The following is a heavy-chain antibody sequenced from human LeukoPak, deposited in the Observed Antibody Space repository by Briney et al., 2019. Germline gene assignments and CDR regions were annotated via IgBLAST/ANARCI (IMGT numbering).Heavy chain of an antibody. CDR2: ISWNSRSI. CDR1: GFTFSSYW. Sequence: SLRLSCAASGFTFSSYWMHWVRQAPGKGLEWVSGISWNSRSIAYADSVKGRFTISRDNAKNSLYPQMNSLRAEDMALYYCAKEGSSWSTFDYWGQGTLVTVSS. J-gene: IGHJ4*02. V-gene: IGHV3-9*03. CDR3: AKEGSSWSTFDY. D-gene: IGHD6-13*01.